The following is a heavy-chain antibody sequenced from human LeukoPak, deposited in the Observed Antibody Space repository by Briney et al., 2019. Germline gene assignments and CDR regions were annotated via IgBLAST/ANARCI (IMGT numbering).Heavy chain of an antibody. D-gene: IGHD3-10*02. Sequence: SETLSLTYTVSGGSISSSSYYWGWIRQPPGTGLEWLGSIYYSGSTYYNPSLKSRVTISVDTSKNQFSLKLSSVTAADTAVYYCASLFGDYYYYMDVWGKGTTVTVSS. CDR2: IYYSGST. CDR1: GGSISSSSYY. CDR3: ASLFGDYYYYMDV. V-gene: IGHV4-39*01. J-gene: IGHJ6*03.